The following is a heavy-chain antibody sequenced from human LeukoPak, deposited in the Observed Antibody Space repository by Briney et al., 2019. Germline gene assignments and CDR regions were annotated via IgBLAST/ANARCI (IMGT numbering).Heavy chain of an antibody. CDR1: GYTFTGYY. V-gene: IGHV1-2*04. CDR2: INPNSGGT. D-gene: IGHD2-2*01. CDR3: ARVHCSSTSCYPYYFDY. J-gene: IGHJ4*02. Sequence: ASVNVSCKASGYTFTGYYMHWVRQAPGQGLEWMGWINPNSGGTNYAQKFQGWVTMTRDTSISTAYMELSRLRSDDTAVYYCARVHCSSTSCYPYYFDYWGQGTLVTVSS.